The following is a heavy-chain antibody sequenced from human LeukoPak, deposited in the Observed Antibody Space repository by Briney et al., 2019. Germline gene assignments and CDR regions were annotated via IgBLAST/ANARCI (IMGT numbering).Heavy chain of an antibody. Sequence: SETLSLTCTVSGGSISSGSYYWSWIRQPAGKGLEWLGRIYTSGSTNYNPSLKSRVTISVDTSKNQFSLKLSSVTAADTAVYYCARDRGASITIFGVVIPGDYYYYYMDVWDKGTTVTVSS. D-gene: IGHD3-3*01. J-gene: IGHJ6*03. CDR1: GGSISSGSYY. CDR2: IYTSGST. CDR3: ARDRGASITIFGVVIPGDYYYYYMDV. V-gene: IGHV4-61*02.